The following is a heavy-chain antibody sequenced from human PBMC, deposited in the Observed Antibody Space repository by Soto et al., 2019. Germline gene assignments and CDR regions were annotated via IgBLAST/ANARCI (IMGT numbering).Heavy chain of an antibody. D-gene: IGHD2-21*01. J-gene: IGHJ6*02. Sequence: QVQLVQSGAEMQQPGASVRVSCKASGGTFSKYAFSWVRQAPGQGLEWLGGTIPMFGTPNYAQKFQGRVAISEDDATATDYMELSRMRSEDTAVYFCARPLGDRNHYSGMAVWGQGTTVTVSS. CDR1: GGTFSKYA. CDR2: TIPMFGTP. CDR3: ARPLGDRNHYSGMAV. V-gene: IGHV1-69*01.